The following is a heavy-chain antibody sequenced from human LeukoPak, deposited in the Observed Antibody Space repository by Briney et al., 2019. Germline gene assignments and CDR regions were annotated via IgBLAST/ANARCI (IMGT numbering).Heavy chain of an antibody. CDR3: TTVLSSNWYCFDY. CDR1: GFTFSRYW. J-gene: IGHJ4*02. Sequence: GGSLRLSCAASGFTFSRYWMHWVRQAPGKGLMWVSRISPDGSTTLYADSVKGRFTISRDNAKNTLYLQMNSLGAEDTAVYYCTTVLSSNWYCFDYWGQGTLVTVSS. V-gene: IGHV3-74*03. D-gene: IGHD6-13*01. CDR2: ISPDGSTT.